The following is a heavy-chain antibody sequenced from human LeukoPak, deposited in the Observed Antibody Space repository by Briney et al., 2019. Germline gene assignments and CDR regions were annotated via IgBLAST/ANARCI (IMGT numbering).Heavy chain of an antibody. Sequence: GASVKVSCKASGYTFTSYGISWVRQAPGQGLEWMGWISAYNGNTNYAQKLQGRVTMTTDTSTSTAYMELRSLRSDDTAVYCCARDWSGAYYYGMDVWGQGTTVTVSS. CDR2: ISAYNGNT. CDR3: ARDWSGAYYYGMDV. V-gene: IGHV1-18*01. J-gene: IGHJ6*02. CDR1: GYTFTSYG. D-gene: IGHD4-17*01.